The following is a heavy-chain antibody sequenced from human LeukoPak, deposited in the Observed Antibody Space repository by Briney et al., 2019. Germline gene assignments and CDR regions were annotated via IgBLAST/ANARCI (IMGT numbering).Heavy chain of an antibody. D-gene: IGHD6-13*01. CDR1: GFTFSSYA. V-gene: IGHV3-23*01. Sequence: GGSLRLSCAASGFTFSSYAMSWVRQAPGKRLEWVSAISGSGGSTYYADSVKGRFTISRDNPKNTLYLQMNSLRAEDTAVYYCAKDSSSWYNWFDPWGQGTLVTVSS. CDR3: AKDSSSWYNWFDP. CDR2: ISGSGGST. J-gene: IGHJ5*02.